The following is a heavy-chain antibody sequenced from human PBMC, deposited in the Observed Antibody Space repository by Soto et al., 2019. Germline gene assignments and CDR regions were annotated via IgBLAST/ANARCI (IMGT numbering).Heavy chain of an antibody. CDR2: INSDGSST. D-gene: IGHD2-8*02. V-gene: IGHV3-74*01. J-gene: IGHJ5*02. CDR3: ARALLGLQGNWFDP. CDR1: GFTFSSYW. Sequence: GWSLRLSCAASGFTFSSYWMHWVRQAPGKGLVWVSRINSDGSSTSYADSVKGRFTISRDNAKNTLYLQMNSLRAEDTAVYYCARALLGLQGNWFDPWGQGTLVTVFS.